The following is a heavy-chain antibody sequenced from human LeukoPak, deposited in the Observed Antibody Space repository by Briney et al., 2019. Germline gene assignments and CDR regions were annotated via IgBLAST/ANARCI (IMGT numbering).Heavy chain of an antibody. CDR2: IHYSGLT. D-gene: IGHD1-7*01. Sequence: SETLSLTCTVSGGSVNGYYWNWIRQAPGRGLEWIGFIHYSGLTVYSPSLQSRVSMSVDTSRNQFSLDLSSVTAADTALYYCARDPPEDEWNSLDSWGQGILVTVSS. CDR1: GGSVNGYY. CDR3: ARDPPEDEWNSLDS. J-gene: IGHJ4*02. V-gene: IGHV4-59*02.